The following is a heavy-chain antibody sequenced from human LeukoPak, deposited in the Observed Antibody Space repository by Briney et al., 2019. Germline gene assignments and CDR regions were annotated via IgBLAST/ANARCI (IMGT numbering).Heavy chain of an antibody. CDR3: ARVGVYYDSKGMDV. CDR1: GFTVSSNY. J-gene: IGHJ6*02. D-gene: IGHD3-22*01. Sequence: GGSLRLSCAASGFTVSSNYMSWVRQAPGKGLEWVSVIYSGGSTYYADSVKGRFTISRDNSKNTLYLQMNSLRAEDTAVYYCARVGVYYDSKGMDVWGQGTTVTVSS. V-gene: IGHV3-66*01. CDR2: IYSGGST.